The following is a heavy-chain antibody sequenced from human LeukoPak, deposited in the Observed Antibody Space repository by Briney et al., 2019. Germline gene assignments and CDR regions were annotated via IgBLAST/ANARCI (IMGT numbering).Heavy chain of an antibody. J-gene: IGHJ2*01. CDR3: ARDRRHTMIVVGREGWYFDL. Sequence: GGSLRLSCAASGFTFSSYSMNWVRQAPGKGLEWVSSISSSSSSYIYYADSVKGRFTISRDNAKNSLYLQMNSLRAEDTAVYYCARDRRHTMIVVGREGWYFDLWGRGTLVTVSS. CDR1: GFTFSSYS. D-gene: IGHD3-22*01. V-gene: IGHV3-21*01. CDR2: ISSSSSSYI.